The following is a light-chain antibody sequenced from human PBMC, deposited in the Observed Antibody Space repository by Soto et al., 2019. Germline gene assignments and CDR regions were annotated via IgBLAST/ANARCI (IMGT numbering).Light chain of an antibody. CDR3: SSYTTSTSFIL. Sequence: QSALTQPASVSGSPGQSITISCTGTSSDIGNYDFVSWYQQVPGTAPKAMIYEVSSRPSGVSNRFSGSKSGNTASLTISGLQAEDEANYYCSSYTTSTSFILFGGGTKLPS. V-gene: IGLV2-14*01. CDR2: EVS. J-gene: IGLJ2*01. CDR1: SSDIGNYDF.